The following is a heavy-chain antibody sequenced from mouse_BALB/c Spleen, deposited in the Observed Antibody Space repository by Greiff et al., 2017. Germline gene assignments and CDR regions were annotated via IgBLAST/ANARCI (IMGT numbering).Heavy chain of an antibody. J-gene: IGHJ3*01. CDR3: ARSFLYYDYDEALAY. V-gene: IGHV1S135*01. D-gene: IGHD2-4*01. CDR1: GYAFTSYN. CDR2: IDPSNGGT. Sequence: EVQLQESGPELVKPGASVKVSCTASGYAFTSYNMYWVKQSHGKSLEWIGYIDPSNGGTSYNQKFKGKATLTVDKSASTAYMQLNSLTSEDSAVYYCARSFLYYDYDEALAYWGQGTLVTVSA.